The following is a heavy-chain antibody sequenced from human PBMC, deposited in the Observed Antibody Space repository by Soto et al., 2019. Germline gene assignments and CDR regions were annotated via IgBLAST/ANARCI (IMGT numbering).Heavy chain of an antibody. CDR3: ARDFVTYTRPYYYYGMDV. CDR2: INPNSGGT. J-gene: IGHJ6*02. V-gene: IGHV1-2*04. Sequence: QVQLVQSGAEVKKPGASVKVSCKASGYTFTGYYMHWVRQAPGQGLEWMGWINPNSGGTNYAQKFQGWVTMTRDTSISTAYMELSRLRSDDTAVYYCARDFVTYTRPYYYYGMDVWGQGTTVTVSS. D-gene: IGHD2-2*02. CDR1: GYTFTGYY.